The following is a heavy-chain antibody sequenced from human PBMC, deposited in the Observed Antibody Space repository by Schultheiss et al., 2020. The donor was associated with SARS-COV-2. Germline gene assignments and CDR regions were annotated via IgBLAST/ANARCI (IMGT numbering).Heavy chain of an antibody. CDR2: IYYSGST. J-gene: IGHJ5*02. Sequence: SETLSLTCAVYGGSFSGYYWSWIRQPPGKGLEWIGYIYYSGSTNYNPSLKSRVTISVDTSKNQFSLQLNSVTPEDTAVYYCAGGGWAFDPWGQGTLVTVSS. CDR3: AGGGWAFDP. V-gene: IGHV4-59*12. CDR1: GGSFSGYY. D-gene: IGHD3-10*01.